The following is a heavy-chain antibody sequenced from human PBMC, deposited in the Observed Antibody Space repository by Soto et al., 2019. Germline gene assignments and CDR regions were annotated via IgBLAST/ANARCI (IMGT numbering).Heavy chain of an antibody. CDR2: FYSDFGT. CDR3: LREREGDGFAEL. D-gene: IGHD1-26*01. V-gene: IGHV3-66*01. CDR1: GFTVSR. Sequence: EVQLVQSGGGLVQPGGSLRLSCAASGFTVSRMSWIRQAPGKGLDWVSVFYSDFGTSYTDSVKGRFSVSRDNSKNTVSLQMNSLRVEDTAIYYCLREREGDGFAELWGQGTLVTVSS. J-gene: IGHJ4*02.